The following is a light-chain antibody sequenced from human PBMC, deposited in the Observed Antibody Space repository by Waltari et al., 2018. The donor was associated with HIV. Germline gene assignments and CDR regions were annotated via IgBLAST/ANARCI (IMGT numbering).Light chain of an antibody. CDR2: DAS. CDR3: QQRSNWPPEIT. CDR1: QSVNTY. Sequence: EIVLTQSPATLSLSPGERATLSCRASQSVNTYLAWYQQKPGQAPRRLIYDASNRATGIPARFSGSGSGTDFTLTISSLEPEDFAVYYCQQRSNWPPEITFGQGTRLEIK. V-gene: IGKV3-11*01. J-gene: IGKJ5*01.